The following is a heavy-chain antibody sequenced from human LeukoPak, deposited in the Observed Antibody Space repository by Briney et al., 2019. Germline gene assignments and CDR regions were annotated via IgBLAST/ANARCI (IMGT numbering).Heavy chain of an antibody. J-gene: IGHJ6*03. CDR1: GGSISRSSYY. Sequence: SETLSLTCSVSGGSISRSSYYWGWIRQPPGKGLEWIGSIYYSGSTYYNPSLKSRVTISVDTSKNQFSLKLSSVTAADTAVYYCVNTFLSSSSYHYYMDVWGKGTTVTVSS. CDR2: IYYSGST. CDR3: VNTFLSSSSYHYYMDV. V-gene: IGHV4-39*07. D-gene: IGHD6-6*01.